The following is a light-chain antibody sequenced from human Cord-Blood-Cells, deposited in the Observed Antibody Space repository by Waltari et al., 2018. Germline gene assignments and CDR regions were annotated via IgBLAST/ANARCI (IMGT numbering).Light chain of an antibody. CDR3: QQSYSTPYT. V-gene: IGKV1-39*01. CDR1: QSISSY. J-gene: IGKJ2*01. Sequence: DIQMTQSPSSLSASVGDRVTITCRDSQSISSYLNWYQQKPGKAPKLLIYAASSLQSGVPSRFSGRGSGTDFTLTISSLQPEDCATYYCQQSYSTPYTCGQGTRLEIK. CDR2: AAS.